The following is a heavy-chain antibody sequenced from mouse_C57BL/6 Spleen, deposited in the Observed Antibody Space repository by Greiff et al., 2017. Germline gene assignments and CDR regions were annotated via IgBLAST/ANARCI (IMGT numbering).Heavy chain of an antibody. CDR3: TPYYYGSSHAWFAY. J-gene: IGHJ3*01. CDR1: GYTFTDYE. V-gene: IGHV1-15*01. CDR2: IDPETGGT. Sequence: QVHVKQSGAELVRPGASVTLSCKASGYTFTDYEMHWVKQTPVHGLEWIGAIDPETGGTAYNQKFKGKAILTADKSSSTAYMELRSLTSEDSAVYYCTPYYYGSSHAWFAYWGQGTLVTVSA. D-gene: IGHD1-1*01.